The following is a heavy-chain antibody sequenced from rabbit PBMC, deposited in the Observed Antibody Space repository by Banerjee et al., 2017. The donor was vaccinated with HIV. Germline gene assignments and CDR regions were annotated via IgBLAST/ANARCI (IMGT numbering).Heavy chain of an antibody. J-gene: IGHJ4*01. CDR1: GFTISSSNW. V-gene: IGHV1S40*01. D-gene: IGHD6-1*01. Sequence: QSLEESGGDLVKPGASLTLTCTASGFTISSSNWICWVRQAPGKGLEWIACIYSGSSGRPYYASWAKGRFTISKASSTTVTLQMTSLTAADTATYFCARSVGYAGYGYAYFDLWGPGTLVTV. CDR2: IYSGSSGRP. CDR3: ARSVGYAGYGYAYFDL.